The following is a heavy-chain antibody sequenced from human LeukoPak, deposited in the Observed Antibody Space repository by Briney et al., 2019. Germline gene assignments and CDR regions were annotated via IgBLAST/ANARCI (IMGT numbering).Heavy chain of an antibody. V-gene: IGHV3-11*04. CDR2: ISSSGSTI. Sequence: GGSLRLSCAASGFTCSDYYMSWIRQAPGKGLEWVSYISSSGSTIYCADSVKGRFTISRDNAKNSLYLQMNSLRAEDTAVYYCAREMATVVTYGSAFDIWGQGTMVTVSS. J-gene: IGHJ3*02. D-gene: IGHD4-23*01. CDR3: AREMATVVTYGSAFDI. CDR1: GFTCSDYY.